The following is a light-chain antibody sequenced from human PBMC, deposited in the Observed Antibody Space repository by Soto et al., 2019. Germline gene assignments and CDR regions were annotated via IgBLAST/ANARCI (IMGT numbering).Light chain of an antibody. CDR3: QQTYTNPPFT. J-gene: IGKJ5*01. CDR2: AAS. V-gene: IGKV1-39*01. Sequence: DIQMTQSPSSLSASEGDRVSITCRASQTISTYLNWYQQKPGKAPNLLIYAASNLQPGVPSRFXGSGSWTDFTLTINSLQPEDFETYYCQQTYTNPPFTFGQGTRLEIK. CDR1: QTISTY.